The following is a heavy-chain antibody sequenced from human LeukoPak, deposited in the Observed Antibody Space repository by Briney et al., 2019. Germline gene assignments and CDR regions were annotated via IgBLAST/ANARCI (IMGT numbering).Heavy chain of an antibody. CDR1: GGTFISYA. CDR3: ARGVGDTIFGVVIPPYFDY. J-gene: IGHJ4*02. CDR2: IIPIFGTA. Sequence: SVKVSCKASGGTFISYAISWVRQAPGQGLEWMGGIIPIFGTANYAQKFQGRVTITADESTSTAYMELSSLRSEDTAVYYCARGVGDTIFGVVIPPYFDYWGQGTLVTVSS. D-gene: IGHD3-3*01. V-gene: IGHV1-69*01.